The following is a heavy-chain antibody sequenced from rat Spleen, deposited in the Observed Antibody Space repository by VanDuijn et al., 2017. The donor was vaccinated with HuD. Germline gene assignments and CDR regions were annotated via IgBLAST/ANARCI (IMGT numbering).Heavy chain of an antibody. V-gene: IGHV5S23*01. D-gene: IGHD1-9*01. J-gene: IGHJ2*01. Sequence: EVQLVESGGGLVQPGRSLKLSCAASGFTFSNYDMAWVRQAPTKGLEWVASISTGGGNTYYRDSVKGRFTISRDNAKSTLNLQMDSLRSEDTATYYCARRHYGYTDYFDYWGQGVMVTVSS. CDR2: ISTGGGNT. CDR3: ARRHYGYTDYFDY. CDR1: GFTFSNYD.